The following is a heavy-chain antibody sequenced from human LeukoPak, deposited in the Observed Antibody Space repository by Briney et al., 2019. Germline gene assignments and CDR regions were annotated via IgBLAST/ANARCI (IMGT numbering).Heavy chain of an antibody. CDR3: ARDISGYDYFDY. CDR2: IYHSGST. V-gene: IGHV4-4*02. J-gene: IGHJ4*02. CDR1: GGSISSSNW. D-gene: IGHD5-12*01. Sequence: SETLSLTCAVSGGSISSSNWWSWVRQPPGKGLEWIGEIYHSGSTNYNPSLKSRVTISVDTSKNQFSLKLSSVTAADTAVYYCARDISGYDYFDYWGQGTLVTVSS.